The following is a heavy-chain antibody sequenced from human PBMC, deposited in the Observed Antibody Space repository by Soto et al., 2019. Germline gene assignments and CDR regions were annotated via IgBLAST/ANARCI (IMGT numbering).Heavy chain of an antibody. V-gene: IGHV3-23*01. CDR1: GFTFSSYA. Sequence: GGSLRLSCAASGFTFSSYAMSWVRQAPGKGLEWVSAISGSGGSTYHADSVKGRFTISRDNSKNTLYLQMNSLRAEDTAVYYCAKDRMIGYCSSTSCPGDAFDIWGQGTMVTVS. D-gene: IGHD2-2*01. CDR2: ISGSGGST. CDR3: AKDRMIGYCSSTSCPGDAFDI. J-gene: IGHJ3*02.